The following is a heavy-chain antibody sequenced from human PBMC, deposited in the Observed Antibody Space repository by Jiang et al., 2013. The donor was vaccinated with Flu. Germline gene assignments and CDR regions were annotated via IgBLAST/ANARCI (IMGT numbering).Heavy chain of an antibody. CDR1: GASISNYY. J-gene: IGHJ5*02. CDR2: IHSSGNI. CDR3: ARAYSSTVYNWFAP. V-gene: IGHV4-59*13. Sequence: ETLSLTCTVSGASISNYYWAWSPKPRDGDVRWIGYIHSSGNINYNPSLKSRVTMSIDTSKSHFSLNLNSVTAADTAIYFCARAYSSTVYNWFAPWGRGTLVTVSS. D-gene: IGHD2-2*01.